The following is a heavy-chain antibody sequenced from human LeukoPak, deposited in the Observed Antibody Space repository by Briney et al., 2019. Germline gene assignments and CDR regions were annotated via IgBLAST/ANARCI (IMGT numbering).Heavy chain of an antibody. CDR1: GYTFTSYS. J-gene: IGHJ4*02. Sequence: ASVKVSCKASGYTFTSYSIHWGRQAPGQRLWWMGIINPTGGSTTSAQTLQGRLTIPRDMPTSPGHIELSGLKPKDTAATYCTRGLYDCWSGYYTGYYFDFWGQGTLVTVSS. D-gene: IGHD3-3*01. CDR3: TRGLYDCWSGYYTGYYFDF. V-gene: IGHV1-46*03. CDR2: INPTGGST.